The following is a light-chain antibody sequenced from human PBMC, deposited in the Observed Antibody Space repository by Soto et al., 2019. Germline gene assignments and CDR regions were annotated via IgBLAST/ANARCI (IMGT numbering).Light chain of an antibody. J-gene: IGKJ2*01. CDR2: DAS. V-gene: IGKV3-11*01. Sequence: EIVLTQSPATLSLSPGERATLSCRASQSVSSYLAWYQQKPGQAPRLLIYDASNRATGIPARFSGSGSGTDFTLTSSRLEPEDFAVYYCQQRSNWPPGYTFGQGTKLEIK. CDR1: QSVSSY. CDR3: QQRSNWPPGYT.